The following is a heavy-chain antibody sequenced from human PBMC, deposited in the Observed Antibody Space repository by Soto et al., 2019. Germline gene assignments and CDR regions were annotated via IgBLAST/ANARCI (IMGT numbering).Heavy chain of an antibody. D-gene: IGHD2-21*01. CDR2: IIPIFGTA. CDR3: ARGGVNKDHYYGMDL. J-gene: IGHJ6*02. V-gene: IGHV1-69*01. CDR1: GGTFSSYA. Sequence: QVQLVQSGAEVKKPGSSVKVSCKASGGTFSSYAISWVRQAPGQGLEWMGGIIPIFGTANYAQKFQGRVTITAGESTRTAYMELGSLRSEDTAVYYCARGGVNKDHYYGMDLWGQGTTVTVSS.